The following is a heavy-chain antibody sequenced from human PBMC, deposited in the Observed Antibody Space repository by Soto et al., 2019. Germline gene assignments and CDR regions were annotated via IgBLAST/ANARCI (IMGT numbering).Heavy chain of an antibody. CDR1: GFSLSTSGVG. Sequence: QITLKESGPPLVKPTQTLTLTCSFSGFSLSTSGVGVGWIRQPPGKALEWLALIYWDDDKRYSPSLKRRLTTTEDHSNTLVVRTMPNMGPVDTATSYIAHAHDFLSATDVLHPRGQGTLGTVSS. J-gene: IGHJ5*02. CDR2: IYWDDDK. CDR3: AHAHDFLSATDVLHP. V-gene: IGHV2-5*02. D-gene: IGHD3-3*01.